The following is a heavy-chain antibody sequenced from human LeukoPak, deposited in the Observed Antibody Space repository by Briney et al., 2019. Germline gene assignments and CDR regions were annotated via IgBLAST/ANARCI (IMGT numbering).Heavy chain of an antibody. V-gene: IGHV3-74*01. CDR2: FKYDGSTT. CDR1: GFTFSTYW. Sequence: GGSLRLSCAASGFTFSTYWMHWVRQTPGKGLVWVSRFKYDGSTTNYADSVKGRFTISRDNAENTLYLQMNSLRAEDTAVYFCARGVPGFYYFDYWGQGTLVTVSS. J-gene: IGHJ4*02. CDR3: ARGVPGFYYFDY. D-gene: IGHD2-2*01.